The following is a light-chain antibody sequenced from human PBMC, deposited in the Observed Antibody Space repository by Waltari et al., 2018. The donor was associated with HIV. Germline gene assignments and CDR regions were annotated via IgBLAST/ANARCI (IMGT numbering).Light chain of an antibody. V-gene: IGKV3-11*01. CDR2: DAS. CDR1: QSVRNH. Sequence: DTVLTQYPATLSLSPGERATLSCRASQSVRNHLAWYQQKPGQAPRLLIYDASNRATGVPARFSGSRVGTDFTLTISSLDPEDFAVYYCQQRSNWPPEFTFGPGTKVDIK. J-gene: IGKJ3*01. CDR3: QQRSNWPPEFT.